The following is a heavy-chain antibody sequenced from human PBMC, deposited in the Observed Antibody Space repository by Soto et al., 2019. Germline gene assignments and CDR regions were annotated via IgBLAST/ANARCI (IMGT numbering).Heavy chain of an antibody. D-gene: IGHD3-22*01. CDR2: INPSGGST. J-gene: IGHJ6*02. V-gene: IGHV1-46*01. CDR1: GYTFTIYY. CDR3: ASGRTRSSITMIVVVDYGMDV. Sequence: ASVKVSCKASGYTFTIYYMHWVRQAPGQGLEWMGIINPSGGSTSYAQKFQGRVTMTRDTSTSTVYMELSSLRSEDTAVYYCASGRTRSSITMIVVVDYGMDVWGQGTTVTDSS.